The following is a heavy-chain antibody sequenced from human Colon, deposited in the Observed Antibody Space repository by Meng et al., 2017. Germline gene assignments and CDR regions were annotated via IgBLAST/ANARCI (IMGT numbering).Heavy chain of an antibody. Sequence: GESLKISCAASGFTFSSYAMHWVRQAPGKGLEWVAIISYDGSNKYYADSVKGRFTISRDNSKNTLYLQMNSLRTEDTAVYYCANEGYYYGSGSHPPYFDYWGQGPLVTFTS. J-gene: IGHJ4*02. CDR1: GFTFSSYA. CDR3: ANEGYYYGSGSHPPYFDY. CDR2: ISYDGSNK. D-gene: IGHD3-10*01. V-gene: IGHV3-30-3*02.